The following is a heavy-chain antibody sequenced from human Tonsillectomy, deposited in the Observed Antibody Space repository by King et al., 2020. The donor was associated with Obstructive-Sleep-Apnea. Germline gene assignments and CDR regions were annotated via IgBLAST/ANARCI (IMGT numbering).Heavy chain of an antibody. V-gene: IGHV5-51*01. CDR1: GYSFTSYW. CDR3: ARRITMVRGRSNWFDP. J-gene: IGHJ5*02. D-gene: IGHD3-10*01. Sequence: VQLVESGAEVKKPGESLKISCKGSGYSFTSYWIGWVRQMPGKGLGWMGIIYPGDSVTRYSPSFQGQVTISADKSTSTAYLQWSSLNASDTSMYYCARRITMVRGRSNWFDPWGQGTLVTVSS. CDR2: IYPGDSVT.